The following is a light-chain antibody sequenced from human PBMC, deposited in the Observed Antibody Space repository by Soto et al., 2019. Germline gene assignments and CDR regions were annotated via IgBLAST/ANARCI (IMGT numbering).Light chain of an antibody. CDR2: DAS. CDR3: QQRSNWPSLT. V-gene: IGKV3-11*01. J-gene: IGKJ4*01. Sequence: ESVLTQSPGTLSLSPGERATLSSRFSQSVGSYLAWYQHKPGQAPRLLISDASNRATGIPARFSGSGSETDFTLTISSLEPEDSAVYYCQQRSNWPSLTLGGGTKVDI. CDR1: QSVGSY.